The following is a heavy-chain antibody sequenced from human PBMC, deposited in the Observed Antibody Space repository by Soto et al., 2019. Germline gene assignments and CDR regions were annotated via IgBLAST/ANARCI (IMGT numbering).Heavy chain of an antibody. CDR3: ARARLRAVYAFDF. V-gene: IGHV4-31*03. D-gene: IGHD4-17*01. J-gene: IGHJ3*01. CDR1: GVSITSGAYY. CDR2: IYYNGNT. Sequence: SETLSLTCTLSGVSITSGAYYWTWVRQHPGKGLEWIGYIYYNGNTYFSPSLKSRLTISIDTSKNQFSLKLSSVTAADTAMYYCARARLRAVYAFDFWGQGTMVTVSS.